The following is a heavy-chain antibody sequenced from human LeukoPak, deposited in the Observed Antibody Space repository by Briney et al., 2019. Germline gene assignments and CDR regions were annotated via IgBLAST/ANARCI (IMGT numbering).Heavy chain of an antibody. J-gene: IGHJ4*02. CDR2: ISYDGSNK. V-gene: IGHV3-30*18. D-gene: IGHD3-22*01. CDR1: GFTFSSYG. Sequence: PGGSLRLSCAASGFTFSSYGMHWARQAPGNGLEWVAVISYDGSNKYYADSVKGRFTISRDNSKNTLYLQMNSLRAEDTAVYYCAKGPNYYDSSGYSFWGQGTLVTVSS. CDR3: AKGPNYYDSSGYSF.